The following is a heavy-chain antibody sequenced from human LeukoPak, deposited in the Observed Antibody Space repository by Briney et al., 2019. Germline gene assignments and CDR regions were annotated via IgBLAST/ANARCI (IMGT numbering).Heavy chain of an antibody. J-gene: IGHJ4*02. D-gene: IGHD6-19*01. CDR3: AKDQRSIAVAGYFDY. CDR1: GFTFSSYA. CDR2: ISGSGGST. V-gene: IGHV3-23*01. Sequence: GGSLRLSCAASGFTFSSYAMSWVRQAPGKGLEWVSAISGSGGSTYYADSVKGRFTTSRDNSKNTLYLQMNSLRAEDTAVYYCAKDQRSIAVAGYFDYWGQGTLVTVSS.